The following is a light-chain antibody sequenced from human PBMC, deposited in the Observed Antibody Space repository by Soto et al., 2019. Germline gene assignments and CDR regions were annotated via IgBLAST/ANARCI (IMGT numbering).Light chain of an antibody. J-gene: IGKJ4*01. CDR1: QSVSSSN. CDR3: QQYGSSPRI. Sequence: EIVLTQSPGTLSLSPGERATLSCRASQSVSSSNLAWYQKKPGQAHRLLIYGASSRATGIPDRFSGSGSGTDFTLTISRLEPVDFAVYYCQQYGSSPRIFGGGTKVEIK. V-gene: IGKV3-20*01. CDR2: GAS.